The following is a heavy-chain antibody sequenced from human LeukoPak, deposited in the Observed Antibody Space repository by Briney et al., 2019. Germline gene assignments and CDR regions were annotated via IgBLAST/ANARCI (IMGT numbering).Heavy chain of an antibody. V-gene: IGHV3-7*01. CDR2: IREDGTEK. D-gene: IGHD7-27*01. J-gene: IGHJ4*02. Sequence: GGPLGLSCTASGFTFSAAWMTWFRKAPGKGLEWVANIREDGTEKNYVGSVKGRFTISRDNAKNSLFLKMSNLRDDETAIYYWAGHVGISFWGQGTLVTVSS. CDR3: AGHVGISF. CDR1: GFTFSAAW.